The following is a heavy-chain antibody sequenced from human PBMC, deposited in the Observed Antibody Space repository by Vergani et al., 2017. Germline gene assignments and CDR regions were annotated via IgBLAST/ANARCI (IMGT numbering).Heavy chain of an antibody. CDR3: ARVVGYXSGGSCYNKYYFDY. V-gene: IGHV4-38-2*02. CDR1: GYSISSGYY. D-gene: IGHD2-15*01. J-gene: IGHJ4*02. Sequence: QVQLQESGPGLVKPSETLSLTCTVSGYSISSGYYWGWIRQPPGKGLEWIRSIYHSGSTYYNPSLKSRVTISVDTSKNQFSLKLSSVTAADTAVYYCARVVGYXSGGSCYNKYYFDYWGQGILVTVSS. CDR2: IYHSGST.